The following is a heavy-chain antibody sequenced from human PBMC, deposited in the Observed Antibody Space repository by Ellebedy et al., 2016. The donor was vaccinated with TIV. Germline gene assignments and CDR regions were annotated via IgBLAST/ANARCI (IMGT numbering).Heavy chain of an antibody. CDR3: ARGWSTPDS. V-gene: IGHV3-21*06. CDR1: GFPFSNYN. CDR2: IRSTGSDK. D-gene: IGHD2-15*01. J-gene: IGHJ4*02. Sequence: GESLKISCAVSGFPFSNYNMNWVRQSPGKGLEWVSSIRSTGSDKYYAESVKGRFTISRDNAQNTLFLQMNSLNAEDTAVYYCARGWSTPDSWGQGTLVIVSS.